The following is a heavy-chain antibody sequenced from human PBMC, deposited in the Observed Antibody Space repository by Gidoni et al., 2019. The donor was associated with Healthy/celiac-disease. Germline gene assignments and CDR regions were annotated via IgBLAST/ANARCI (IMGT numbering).Heavy chain of an antibody. CDR3: ARQGGTLFDY. V-gene: IGHV3-30-3*01. Sequence: VRQAPGKGLEWVAVISYDGSNKYYADSGKGRFTISRDNSKNTLYLQMNSLRAEDTAVYYCARQGGTLFDYWGQGTLVTVSS. D-gene: IGHD1-1*01. J-gene: IGHJ4*02. CDR2: ISYDGSNK.